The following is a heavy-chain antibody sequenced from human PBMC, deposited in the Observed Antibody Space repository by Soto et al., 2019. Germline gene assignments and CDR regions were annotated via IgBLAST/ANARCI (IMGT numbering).Heavy chain of an antibody. Sequence: PSETLSLTCAVYGGSFSGYYWSWIRQPPGKGLEWIGEINHSGSTNYNPSLKSRVTISVDTSKNQFSLKLSSVTAADTAVYYCARRYRSSWYKNHFDYWGQGTLVTVSS. CDR2: INHSGST. D-gene: IGHD6-13*01. CDR3: ARRYRSSWYKNHFDY. CDR1: GGSFSGYY. V-gene: IGHV4-34*01. J-gene: IGHJ4*02.